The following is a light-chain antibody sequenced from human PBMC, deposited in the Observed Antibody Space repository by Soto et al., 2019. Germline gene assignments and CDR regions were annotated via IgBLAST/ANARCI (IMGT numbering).Light chain of an antibody. CDR3: QQYETFSGT. Sequence: DIQLTQSPCFLSASVGDTVTVTCRASQSVSGWLAWYQQKPGEAPKLLIYDASALPRGVPSRFSGSGSGTKFTLTIASLQPDDVATYYCQQYETFSGTLGPGTKVDIK. J-gene: IGKJ1*01. V-gene: IGKV1-5*01. CDR1: QSVSGW. CDR2: DAS.